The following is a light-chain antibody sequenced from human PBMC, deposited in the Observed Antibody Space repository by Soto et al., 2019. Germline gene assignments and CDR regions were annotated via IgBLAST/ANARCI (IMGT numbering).Light chain of an antibody. CDR3: QQYERWPVT. J-gene: IGKJ4*01. V-gene: IGKV3-15*01. CDR2: GAS. CDR1: QSVTTN. Sequence: EVVMTQSPATLSVSPGERVTFSCRASQSVTTNLAWYQHKPGQSPRLLISGASTGASGIPPRLSGSGSGTEFTLTLDRLQSADFAVYYCQQYERWPVTFGGGTKVEIK.